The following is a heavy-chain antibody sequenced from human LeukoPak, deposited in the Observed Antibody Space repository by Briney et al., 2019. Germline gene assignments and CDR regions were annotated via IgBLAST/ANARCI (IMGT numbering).Heavy chain of an antibody. V-gene: IGHV3-7*01. Sequence: PGGSLRLSCEASGFTFSNYWMGWVRQAPGKGLEWVANIKQDGSEQYYVDSVKGRFTISRDNAKNSLYLQMNSLRAEDTAVYYCAELGITMIGGVWGKGTTVTISS. CDR1: GFTFSNYW. CDR2: IKQDGSEQ. J-gene: IGHJ6*04. CDR3: AELGITMIGGV. D-gene: IGHD3-10*02.